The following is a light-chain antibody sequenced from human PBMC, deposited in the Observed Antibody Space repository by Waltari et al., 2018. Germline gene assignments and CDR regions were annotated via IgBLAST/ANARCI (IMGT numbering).Light chain of an antibody. CDR3: QPYVNLPVT. CDR1: QSVSRP. J-gene: IGKJ1*01. V-gene: IGKV3-20*01. CDR2: AAY. Sequence: IVLTQSPGTLSLSLGERATLSCRPSQSVSRPLAWYPQKPGQAPRLLIYAAYTRATGVPDRFSGSGSGKDFSLTISRLDPEDFAVYYGQPYVNLPVTFGQGTKVEI.